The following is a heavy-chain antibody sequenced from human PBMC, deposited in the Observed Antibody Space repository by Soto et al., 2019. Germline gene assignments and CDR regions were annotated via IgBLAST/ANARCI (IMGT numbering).Heavy chain of an antibody. CDR1: GNSFTTYY. J-gene: IGHJ4*02. CDR3: AGLYHYDSSGYYDY. V-gene: IGHV1-46*01. CDR2: INPSGGRT. D-gene: IGHD3-22*01. Sequence: GASVKVSCKASGNSFTTYYMHWVRQAPGQGLEWMGIINPSGGRTTYAQKFQGRVTMTRDTPTSTFHMELSSLTSEDTAVYYCAGLYHYDSSGYYDYWGQGTLVTVS.